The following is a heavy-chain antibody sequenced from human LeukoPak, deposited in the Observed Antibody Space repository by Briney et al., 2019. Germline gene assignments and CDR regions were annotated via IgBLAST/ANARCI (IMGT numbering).Heavy chain of an antibody. V-gene: IGHV3-30*18. D-gene: IGHD3-22*01. J-gene: IGHJ4*02. Sequence: PGGSLRLSCAASGITFSNYGMHWVRQAPGKGLEWVAGISYDGSNKYYGDSVKGRFTISRDNSKNTLYLQMNSLRAEDTAVYYCAKDTYYYDSSGYYVFDYWGQGTLVTVSS. CDR3: AKDTYYYDSSGYYVFDY. CDR1: GITFSNYG. CDR2: ISYDGSNK.